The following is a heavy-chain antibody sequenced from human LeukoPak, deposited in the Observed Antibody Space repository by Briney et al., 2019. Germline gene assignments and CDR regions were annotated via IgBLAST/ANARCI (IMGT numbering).Heavy chain of an antibody. CDR2: IYSGGST. D-gene: IGHD1-26*01. V-gene: IGHV3-66*02. CDR3: ARERIVGDWDAFDI. CDR1: GFTVSSNY. Sequence: PGGSLRLSCAASGFTVSSNYMSWVRQAPGKGLEWVSVIYSGGSTYYADSVKGRFTISRDNSKNMLYLQMNSLRAEDTAVYYCARERIVGDWDAFDIWGQGTMVTVSS. J-gene: IGHJ3*02.